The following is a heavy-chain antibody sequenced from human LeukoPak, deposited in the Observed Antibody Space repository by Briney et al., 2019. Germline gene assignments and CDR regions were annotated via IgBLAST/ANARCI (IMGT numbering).Heavy chain of an antibody. V-gene: IGHV3-74*01. D-gene: IGHD4-23*01. CDR3: ARGRPHGNDY. J-gene: IGHJ4*02. CDR1: GFTFSSYW. Sequence: GGSLRLFCAASGFTFSSYWMNWVRQVPGKGLVWVSRIASDGNNRDYADSVKGRFTISRDNAKNTPYLQMNSLRVEDTAVYYCARGRPHGNDYWGQGTLVTVSS. CDR2: IASDGNNR.